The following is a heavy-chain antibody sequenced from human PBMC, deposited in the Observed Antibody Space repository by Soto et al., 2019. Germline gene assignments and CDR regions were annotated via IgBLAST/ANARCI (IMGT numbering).Heavy chain of an antibody. CDR1: GFTFSSYW. J-gene: IGHJ4*02. D-gene: IGHD3-3*01. V-gene: IGHV3-7*05. CDR3: ARDGYDFWSGYLDY. Sequence: EVQLVESGGGLVQPGGSLRLSCAASGFTFSSYWMSWVRQAPGKGLEWVANIKQDGSEKYFVDSVKGRFTISRDNAKNSLYLQMNSLRAEDTAVYYCARDGYDFWSGYLDYWGQGTLVTVSS. CDR2: IKQDGSEK.